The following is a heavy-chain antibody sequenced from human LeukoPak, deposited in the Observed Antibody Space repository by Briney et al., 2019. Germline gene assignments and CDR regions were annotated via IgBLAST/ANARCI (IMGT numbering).Heavy chain of an antibody. D-gene: IGHD1-26*01. CDR1: GFTVGPYY. Sequence: TGGSLRLSCVDSGFTVGPYYLSWVRQAPGKGLEWVSGITSSGGTTYYADSVRGRFTISRDNSKNTLYLQMNSLTVDDTAVYYCAKDLSGGAFDYWGQGTLVTVSS. V-gene: IGHV3-23*01. J-gene: IGHJ4*02. CDR2: ITSSGGTT. CDR3: AKDLSGGAFDY.